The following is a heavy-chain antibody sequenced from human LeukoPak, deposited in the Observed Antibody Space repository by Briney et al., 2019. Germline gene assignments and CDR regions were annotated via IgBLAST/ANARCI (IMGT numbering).Heavy chain of an antibody. CDR2: IYPCDSDT. Sequence: GESLKISCKASGYSFTNYWIGWVRQMPGKGLEWMGIIYPCDSDTRYSPSFQGQVTISADKSISTAYLQWSSLKASDTAMYYCARSEIAAAVTNWFDPWGQGTLLTVSS. J-gene: IGHJ5*02. CDR3: ARSEIAAAVTNWFDP. CDR1: GYSFTNYW. D-gene: IGHD6-13*01. V-gene: IGHV5-51*01.